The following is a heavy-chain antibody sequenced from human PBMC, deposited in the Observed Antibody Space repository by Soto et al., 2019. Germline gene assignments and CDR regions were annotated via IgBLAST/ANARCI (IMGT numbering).Heavy chain of an antibody. D-gene: IGHD4-17*01. Sequence: ASVKVSCKASGYTFTSYGISWVRQAPGQGLEWMGWISAYNGNTNYAQKLQGRVTMTTDTSTSTAYMELRSLRSDDTAVYYCARDPGPEDYGGQIVFDYWGQGTLVTVSS. CDR3: ARDPGPEDYGGQIVFDY. CDR2: ISAYNGNT. J-gene: IGHJ4*02. V-gene: IGHV1-18*01. CDR1: GYTFTSYG.